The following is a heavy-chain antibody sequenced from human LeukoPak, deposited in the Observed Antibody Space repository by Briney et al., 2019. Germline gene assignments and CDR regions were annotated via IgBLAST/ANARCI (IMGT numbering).Heavy chain of an antibody. J-gene: IGHJ4*02. CDR1: GYTFTSYY. V-gene: IGHV1-46*01. CDR2: INPSGGST. CDR3: ARDVTADYDYVWGSYRPYYFDY. Sequence: ASVKVSCKASGYTFTSYYMHWVRQAPGQGLEWMGIINPSGGSTSYAQKFQGRVTMTRDTSTSTVYMELSSLRSEDTAVYYCARDVTADYDYVWGSYRPYYFDYWGQGTLVTVSS. D-gene: IGHD3-16*02.